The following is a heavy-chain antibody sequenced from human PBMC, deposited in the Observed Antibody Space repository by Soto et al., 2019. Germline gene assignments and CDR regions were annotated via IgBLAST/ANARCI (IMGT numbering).Heavy chain of an antibody. CDR3: ALAPRELLAEGPLFLYYYYGFDV. D-gene: IGHD1-7*01. V-gene: IGHV4-34*12. CDR2: VFHAGDT. J-gene: IGHJ6*02. Sequence: QVHLQQWGAGLLKPSGTLSLTCAVSGGSFTEAYWTWVRQSPGRGLEWIGEVFHAGDTNYNPSLKSRVTLSLDTAKNQFSLRLTSVTAADSAVYYCALAPRELLAEGPLFLYYYYGFDVWGQGTTVIVSS. CDR1: GGSFTEAY.